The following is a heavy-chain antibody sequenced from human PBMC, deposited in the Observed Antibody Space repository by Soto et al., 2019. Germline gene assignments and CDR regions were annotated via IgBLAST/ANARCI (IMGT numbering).Heavy chain of an antibody. CDR1: GFIFSDYY. D-gene: IGHD1-1*01. CDR2: ISTRSTYT. CDR3: ARDLAWKRGKVGRYYYGMDV. V-gene: IGHV3-11*06. Sequence: QVLLVESGGGLVKAGGSLRLSCAASGFIFSDYYMSWVRQTPGKGLEWVSYISTRSTYTNYADSVKSRFTISRDNTKNSLYLQMDSLSVEDTAVYYCARDLAWKRGKVGRYYYGMDVWGQGTTVTISS. J-gene: IGHJ6*02.